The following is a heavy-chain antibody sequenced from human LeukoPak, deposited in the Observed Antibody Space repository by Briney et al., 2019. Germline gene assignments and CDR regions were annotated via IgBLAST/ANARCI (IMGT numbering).Heavy chain of an antibody. CDR2: IYSGGST. J-gene: IGHJ3*02. CDR3: ARGYCTNGVCYFDAFDI. V-gene: IGHV3-53*01. Sequence: GGSLRLSCAASGFTVSSNYMSWVRQAPGKGLEWVSVIYSGGSTYYADSVKGRFTISRDNSKNTLYLQMNSLRAEDTAVYYCARGYCTNGVCYFDAFDIWGQGTMVTVSS. D-gene: IGHD2-8*01. CDR1: GFTVSSNY.